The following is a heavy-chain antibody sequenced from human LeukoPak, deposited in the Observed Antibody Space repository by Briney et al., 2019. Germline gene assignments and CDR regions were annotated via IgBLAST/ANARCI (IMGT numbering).Heavy chain of an antibody. D-gene: IGHD6-19*01. CDR1: GFSFSSHG. J-gene: IGHJ4*02. CDR3: ARILDSAWGELGY. V-gene: IGHV3-30*02. CDR2: IRSDESNK. Sequence: GGSLRLSCAGSGFSFSSHGMHWVRQAPGKGLEWMAFIRSDESNKYYADSVKGRFTISRDNSKNTLYLQMNSLRAEDTAVYYCARILDSAWGELGYWGQGTLVTVSS.